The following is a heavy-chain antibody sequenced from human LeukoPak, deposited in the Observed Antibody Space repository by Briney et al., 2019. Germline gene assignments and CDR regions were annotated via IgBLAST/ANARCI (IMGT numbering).Heavy chain of an antibody. D-gene: IGHD3-16*02. J-gene: IGHJ4*02. Sequence: SETLSLTCTVSGYSISSGYYWGWIRQPPGKGLEWIGSIYHSGSTYYNPSLKSRVTISVDTSKNQFSLKLSSVTAADTAVYYCARGGAYDYVWGSYRYTHRGAYYFDYWGQGTLVTVSS. CDR3: ARGGAYDYVWGSYRYTHRGAYYFDY. CDR1: GYSISSGYY. V-gene: IGHV4-38-2*02. CDR2: IYHSGST.